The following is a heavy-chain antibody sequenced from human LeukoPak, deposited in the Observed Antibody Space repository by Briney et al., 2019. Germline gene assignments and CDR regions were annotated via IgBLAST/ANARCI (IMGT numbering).Heavy chain of an antibody. CDR3: ARVGYCSGGSCPYYFDY. CDR1: GYTFTSYD. V-gene: IGHV1-8*01. Sequence: ASVNVSCKASGYTFTSYDINWVRQATGQGLEWMGWMNPNSGNTGYAQKFQGRVTMTRNTSISTAYMELSSLRSEDTAVYYCARVGYCSGGSCPYYFDYWGQGTLVTVSS. J-gene: IGHJ4*02. CDR2: MNPNSGNT. D-gene: IGHD2-15*01.